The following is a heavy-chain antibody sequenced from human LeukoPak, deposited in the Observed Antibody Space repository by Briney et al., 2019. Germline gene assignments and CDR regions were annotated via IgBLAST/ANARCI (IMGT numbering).Heavy chain of an antibody. D-gene: IGHD4-17*01. Sequence: SETLSLTCAVYGGSFSGYHWSWIRQPPGKGLEWIGEINHSGSTNYNPSLKSRVTISVDTSKNQFSLKLSSVTAADTAVYYCARHPVGYGDYIFEFWGQGTLVAVSS. CDR1: GGSFSGYH. J-gene: IGHJ4*02. CDR3: ARHPVGYGDYIFEF. CDR2: INHSGST. V-gene: IGHV4-34*01.